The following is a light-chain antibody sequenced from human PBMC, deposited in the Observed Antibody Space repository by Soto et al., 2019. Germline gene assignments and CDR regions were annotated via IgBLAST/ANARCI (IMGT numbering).Light chain of an antibody. V-gene: IGKV1-9*01. CDR2: AAS. CDR3: QQLKSFPLS. J-gene: IGKJ4*01. Sequence: IQLTQSPSSPSASVGDRVTITCRASQGISSSLAWYQQQPGKAPKLLLYAASTLQSGVPSRFSGSGSGTDFTLTISSLQPEDFATYYCQQLKSFPLSFGGGTTVESK. CDR1: QGISSS.